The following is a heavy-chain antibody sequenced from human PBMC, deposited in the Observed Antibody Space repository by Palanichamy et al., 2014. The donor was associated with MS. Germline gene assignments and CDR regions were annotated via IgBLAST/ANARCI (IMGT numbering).Heavy chain of an antibody. CDR2: ISWNSGSI. CDR1: IHLDDYG. CDR3: AKSERTEYGSGSYYFPHNYYYMDV. J-gene: IGHJ6*03. V-gene: IGHV3-9*01. D-gene: IGHD3-10*01. Sequence: QLVESGGGLGTAWQVPETLLCSLWIHLDDYGMHWVRQAPGKGLEWVSGISWNSGSIVYADSVKGRFTIARDNAKNSLYLQMNSLRGEDTAVYYCAKSERTEYGSGSYYFPHNYYYMDVWGKGTTVTVSS.